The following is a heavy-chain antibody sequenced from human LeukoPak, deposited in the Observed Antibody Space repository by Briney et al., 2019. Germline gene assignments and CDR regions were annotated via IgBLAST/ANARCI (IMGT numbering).Heavy chain of an antibody. CDR1: GFTFSTYG. V-gene: IGHV3-30*18. J-gene: IGHJ6*02. CDR2: ISYDGSNK. D-gene: IGHD1-20*01. CDR3: AKALLTGTYYYYAMDV. Sequence: GGSLRLSCAASGFTFSTYGVHWVRQAPGKGLEWVAVISYDGSNKYYADSVKGRFTISRDNSKNTLYLQMNGLRAEDTAVYHCAKALLTGTYYYYAMDVWGQGTTVTVSS.